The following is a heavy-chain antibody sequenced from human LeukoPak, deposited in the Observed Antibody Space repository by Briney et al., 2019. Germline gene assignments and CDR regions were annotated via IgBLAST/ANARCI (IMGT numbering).Heavy chain of an antibody. V-gene: IGHV4-39*01. Sequence: SETLSLTCTVSGGSISSSNYYWGWIRQPPGKGLEWIGSIFSSGSTSYNPSLESRVTISVDMSKNQFSLRLSSVTAADTAVYYCARREPLRTFDYWGQGTLVTVSS. D-gene: IGHD5/OR15-5a*01. CDR1: GGSISSSNYY. J-gene: IGHJ4*02. CDR2: IFSSGST. CDR3: ARREPLRTFDY.